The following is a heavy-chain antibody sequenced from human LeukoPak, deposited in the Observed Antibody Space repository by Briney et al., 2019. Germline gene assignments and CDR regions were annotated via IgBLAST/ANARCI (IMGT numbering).Heavy chain of an antibody. CDR3: ARVDGWAYSGYDAFAFLRAP. Sequence: PSETLSLTCTVSGGSISSYYWSWIRQPPGKGLEWIGRVSHTGCTDYNPSLRSRVIVSVDTSKDQFSLKLSSVTAADTAVYYCARVDGWAYSGYDAFAFLRAPWGQGTLVTVSS. D-gene: IGHD5-12*01. CDR1: GGSISSYY. CDR2: VSHTGCT. J-gene: IGHJ5*02. V-gene: IGHV4-34*01.